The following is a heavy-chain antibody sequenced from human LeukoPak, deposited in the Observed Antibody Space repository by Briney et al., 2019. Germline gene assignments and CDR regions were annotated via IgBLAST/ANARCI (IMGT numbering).Heavy chain of an antibody. V-gene: IGHV4-39*07. D-gene: IGHD6-13*01. CDR2: MFYTGST. J-gene: IGHJ4*02. CDR3: ASYSSSYPGPFDY. CDR1: GVSISSSGYY. Sequence: SETLSLTCTVSGVSISSSGYYWGWLRQPPGKGLDWIGNMFYTGSTNYNPSLKSRVTMSVDTSKNQFSLKLSSVTAADTAVYYCASYSSSYPGPFDYWGQGTLVTVSS.